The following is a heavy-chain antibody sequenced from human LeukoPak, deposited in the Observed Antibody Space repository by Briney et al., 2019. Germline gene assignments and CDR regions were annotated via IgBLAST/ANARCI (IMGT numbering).Heavy chain of an antibody. CDR1: GFSLSSYV. J-gene: IGHJ6*04. Sequence: PGGSLRLSCAASGFSLSSYVMNWVRQAPGKGLEWASYISSSGSTIYYADSVKGRFTISRDNAKNSLYLQMNSLRAEDTAVYYCAELGITMIGGVWGKGATVTISS. D-gene: IGHD3-10*02. V-gene: IGHV3-48*03. CDR3: AELGITMIGGV. CDR2: ISSSGSTI.